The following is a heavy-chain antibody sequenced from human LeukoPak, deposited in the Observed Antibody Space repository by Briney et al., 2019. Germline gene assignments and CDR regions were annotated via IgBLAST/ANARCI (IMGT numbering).Heavy chain of an antibody. D-gene: IGHD3-22*01. CDR1: GYTFINND. CDR3: AGEIAMHVH. Sequence: ASVKVSFKASGYTFINNDLHWVRQAPGQGLEWLGLINPSGGSTIYAQKFQGRATMTRDTSTSTVYMELSSLRSDDSAVYYCAGEIAMHVHWGQRTLVTVSS. CDR2: INPSGGST. J-gene: IGHJ4*02. V-gene: IGHV1-46*01.